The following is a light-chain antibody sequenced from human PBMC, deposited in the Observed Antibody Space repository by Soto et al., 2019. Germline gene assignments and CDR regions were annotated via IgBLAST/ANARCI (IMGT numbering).Light chain of an antibody. CDR2: EVS. CDR3: SSYAGSNNFV. Sequence: QSALTQPPSASGSPGQSVTISCTGTSSDVGGYNYVSWYQQHPGKAPKLMIYEVSERLSGVPDRFSGSKSSNTASLTVSGLQAEDEADYYCSSYAGSNNFVFGTGTKLTVL. CDR1: SSDVGGYNY. V-gene: IGLV2-8*01. J-gene: IGLJ1*01.